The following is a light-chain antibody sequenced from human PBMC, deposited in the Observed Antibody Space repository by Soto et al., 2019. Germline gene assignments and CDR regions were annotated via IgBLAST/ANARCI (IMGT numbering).Light chain of an antibody. CDR3: QKFNTAPLT. CDR2: SAS. V-gene: IGKV1-27*01. CDR1: QDISAY. Sequence: DIQMTQSPSSLSASVGDRVTITCRASQDISAYLAWYQQKPGKVPKLLIYSASTLQSGVPSRFSGSGSGTDVTLTISSLQPEDVATYYCQKFNTAPLTFGQGTRLEIK. J-gene: IGKJ5*01.